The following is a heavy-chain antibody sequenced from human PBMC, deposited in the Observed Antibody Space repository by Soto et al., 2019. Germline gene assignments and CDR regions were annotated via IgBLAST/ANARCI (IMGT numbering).Heavy chain of an antibody. Sequence: PSETLSLTCAVYGGSFSGYYWSWIRQPPGKGLEWIGEINHSGSTNYNPSLKSRVTISVDTSKNQFSLKLSSVTAADTAVYYCARMGRYDYVWGSYRYPFDYWGQGTLVTSPQ. V-gene: IGHV4-34*01. CDR3: ARMGRYDYVWGSYRYPFDY. CDR2: INHSGST. J-gene: IGHJ4*02. D-gene: IGHD3-16*02. CDR1: GGSFSGYY.